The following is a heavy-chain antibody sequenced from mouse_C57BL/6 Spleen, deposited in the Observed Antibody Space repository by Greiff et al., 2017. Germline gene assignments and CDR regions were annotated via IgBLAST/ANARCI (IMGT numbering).Heavy chain of an antibody. CDR1: GFNIKDYY. V-gene: IGHV14-2*01. CDR2: IDPEDGET. Sequence: VQLKQSGAELVKPGASVKLSCTASGFNIKDYYMHWVKQRTEQGLEWIGRIDPEDGETKYAPKIQGKATITADTSSNTAYLQLSSLTSEDTAVYYCARRSVYGSSMFAYWGQGTLVTVSA. D-gene: IGHD1-1*01. J-gene: IGHJ3*01. CDR3: ARRSVYGSSMFAY.